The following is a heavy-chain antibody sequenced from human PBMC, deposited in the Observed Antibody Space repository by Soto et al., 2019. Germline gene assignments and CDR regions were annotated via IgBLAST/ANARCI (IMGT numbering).Heavy chain of an antibody. CDR2: IGTRGDI. CDR3: AREETAWPLAYGLDV. J-gene: IGHJ6*02. V-gene: IGHV3-21*01. D-gene: IGHD2-21*02. Sequence: GGSLRLSCVASGFALTTYTMNWVRQAPGKGLEWVSSIGTRGDIYYADSVKGRFTISRDNAKNSLSLQMNSLRAEDTGVYYCAREETAWPLAYGLDVWGQGTTVTVSS. CDR1: GFALTTYT.